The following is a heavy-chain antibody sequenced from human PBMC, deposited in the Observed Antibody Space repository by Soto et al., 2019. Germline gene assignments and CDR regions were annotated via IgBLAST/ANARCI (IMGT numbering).Heavy chain of an antibody. CDR1: GGSISSGGYS. CDR3: AAGGGLPRYY. D-gene: IGHD5-12*01. CDR2: IYHSGST. J-gene: IGHJ4*02. Sequence: QLQLQESASGLVKPSQTLSLTCAVSGGSISSGGYSWSWIRQPPGKGLEWIGYIYHSGSTYYNPPLKSRVTISVDRSKNQFSLKLSSVTAADTAVYYCAAGGGLPRYYWGQGTLVTVSS. V-gene: IGHV4-30-2*01.